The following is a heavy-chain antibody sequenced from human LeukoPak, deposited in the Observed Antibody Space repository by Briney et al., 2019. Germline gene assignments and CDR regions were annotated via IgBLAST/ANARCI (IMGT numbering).Heavy chain of an antibody. J-gene: IGHJ5*02. D-gene: IGHD3-3*01. CDR3: ARDHPHSSVLRFLEWFPWFDP. CDR1: GFTFSSYA. CDR2: ISSSSSYI. Sequence: EGSLRLSCAASGFTFSSYAMSWVRQAPGKGLEWVPSISSSSSYIYYADSVKGRFTISRDNAKNSLYLQMNSLRAEDTAVYYCARDHPHSSVLRFLEWFPWFDPWGQGTLVTVSS. V-gene: IGHV3-21*01.